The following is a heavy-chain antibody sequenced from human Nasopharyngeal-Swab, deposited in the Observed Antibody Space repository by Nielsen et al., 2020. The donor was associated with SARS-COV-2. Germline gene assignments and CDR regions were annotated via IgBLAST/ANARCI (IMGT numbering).Heavy chain of an antibody. CDR1: GDSVSSNSAA. Sequence: SQTLSLTCAISGDSVSSNSAAWNWIRQSPSRGLEWLGRTYYRSKWYNDYAVSVKSRITINPDTSKNQFSLQLNSVTPEDTAVYYCARGIQTADDPSRIAVAGTIFHYYYYGMDVWGQGTTVTVSS. D-gene: IGHD6-19*01. V-gene: IGHV6-1*01. J-gene: IGHJ6*02. CDR2: TYYRSKWYN. CDR3: ARGIQTADDPSRIAVAGTIFHYYYYGMDV.